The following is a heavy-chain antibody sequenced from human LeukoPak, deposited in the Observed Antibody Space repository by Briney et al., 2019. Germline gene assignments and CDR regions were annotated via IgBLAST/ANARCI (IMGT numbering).Heavy chain of an antibody. V-gene: IGHV1-69*05. CDR3: AISPRQFLGY. J-gene: IGHJ4*02. CDR1: GGTFSSYA. D-gene: IGHD4-11*01. Sequence: ASLKVSCKASGGTFSSYAISGVLQAPGQGLEWMGGIIPIFGTANYAQKFQGRVTITTDESTSTAYMELSSLRSEEAAVYYRAISPRQFLGYWGKGPLVPVPS. CDR2: IIPIFGTA.